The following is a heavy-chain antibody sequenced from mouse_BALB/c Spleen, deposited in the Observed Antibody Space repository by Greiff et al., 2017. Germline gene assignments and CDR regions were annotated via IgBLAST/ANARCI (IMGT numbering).Heavy chain of an antibody. Sequence: DVKLVESGGGLVQPGGSLKLSCAASGSTFSSYGMSWVRQTPDKRLELVATINSNGGSTYYPDSVKGRFTISRDNAKNTLYLQMSSLKSEDTAMYYCAREGGEVYDGLKGWYFDVWGAGTTVTVSS. CDR1: GSTFSSYG. D-gene: IGHD2-3*01. CDR3: AREGGEVYDGLKGWYFDV. V-gene: IGHV5-6-3*01. J-gene: IGHJ1*01. CDR2: INSNGGST.